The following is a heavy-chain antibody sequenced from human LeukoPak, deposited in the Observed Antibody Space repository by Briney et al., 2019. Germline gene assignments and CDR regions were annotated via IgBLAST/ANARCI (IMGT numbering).Heavy chain of an antibody. V-gene: IGHV1-2*02. Sequence: ASVTVSCKASGYTFTGYYMHWVRQAPGQGLEWMGWINPNSGGTNYAQKFQGRVTMTRDTSISTAYMELSRLRSDDTAVYYCARSNGGYSGYELPDWGQGTLVTVSS. D-gene: IGHD5-12*01. CDR2: INPNSGGT. J-gene: IGHJ4*02. CDR1: GYTFTGYY. CDR3: ARSNGGYSGYELPD.